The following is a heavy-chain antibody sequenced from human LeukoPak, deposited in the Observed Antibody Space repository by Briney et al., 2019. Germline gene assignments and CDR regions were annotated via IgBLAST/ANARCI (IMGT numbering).Heavy chain of an antibody. Sequence: GASVKVSCKVSGYTLTELSMHWVRQAPGKGLECMGGFDPEDGETIYAQKFQGRVTMTRDTSISTAYMELSRLRSDDTAVYYCARDGVGYYDSSGYYYFQHWGQGTLVTVSS. V-gene: IGHV1-24*01. CDR2: FDPEDGET. CDR3: ARDGVGYYDSSGYYYFQH. D-gene: IGHD3-22*01. J-gene: IGHJ1*01. CDR1: GYTLTELS.